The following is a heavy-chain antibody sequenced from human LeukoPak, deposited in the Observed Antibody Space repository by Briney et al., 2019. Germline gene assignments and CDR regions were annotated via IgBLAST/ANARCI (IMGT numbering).Heavy chain of an antibody. CDR1: GGSISSSSYY. CDR3: AGSVGSWYPYYFDY. Sequence: SETLSLTCTVSGGSISSSSYYWGWIRQPPGKGLEWIGSIYYSGSTYYNPSLKSRVTISVDTSKNQFSLKLSSVTAADTAVYYCAGSVGSWYPYYFDYWGQGTLVTVSS. J-gene: IGHJ4*02. V-gene: IGHV4-39*07. D-gene: IGHD6-13*01. CDR2: IYYSGST.